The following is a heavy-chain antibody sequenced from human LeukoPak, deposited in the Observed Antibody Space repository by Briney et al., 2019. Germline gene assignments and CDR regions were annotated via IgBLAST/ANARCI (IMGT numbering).Heavy chain of an antibody. CDR1: GDTFSSYA. Sequence: SVKVSCKASGDTFSSYAISWVRQAPGQGLEWMGRIIPILGIANYAQKFQGRVTITADKSMSTAYMELSRLRSEDTAVYYCAREMEMATTLFDYWGQGTLVTVSS. D-gene: IGHD5-24*01. J-gene: IGHJ4*02. CDR3: AREMEMATTLFDY. CDR2: IIPILGIA. V-gene: IGHV1-69*04.